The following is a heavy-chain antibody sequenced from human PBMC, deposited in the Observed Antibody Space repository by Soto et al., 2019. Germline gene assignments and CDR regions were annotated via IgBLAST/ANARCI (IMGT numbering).Heavy chain of an antibody. V-gene: IGHV3-23*01. J-gene: IGHJ4*02. Sequence: EVQLLESGGGLVQPGGSLRLSCAASGFTFSSYAMSWVRQAPGKGLEWVSAISGSGGSTYYADSVKGRFTISRDNSKNTLYLQMNSLRAEDTAVYYCAKPFHPLTYSSSWYSYFDYWGQGTLVTVSS. CDR1: GFTFSSYA. CDR3: AKPFHPLTYSSSWYSYFDY. CDR2: ISGSGGST. D-gene: IGHD6-13*01.